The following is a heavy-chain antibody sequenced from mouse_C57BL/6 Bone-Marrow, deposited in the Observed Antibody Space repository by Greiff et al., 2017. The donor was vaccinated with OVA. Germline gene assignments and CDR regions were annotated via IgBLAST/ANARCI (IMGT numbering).Heavy chain of an antibody. CDR2: IYPGDGDP. CDR1: GYAFRSSW. J-gene: IGHJ1*03. CDR3: ARSTVYYDYHWYFDV. V-gene: IGHV1-82*01. Sequence: QVKLQQSGPELVKPGASVKISCKASGYAFRSSWLNWVKQRPGTGLEWIGRIYPGDGDPSYTGKFKGKATLTSDKSSSTAYRQLSSLTSEDSAVDFCARSTVYYDYHWYFDVWGTGTTVTVSS. D-gene: IGHD2-4*01.